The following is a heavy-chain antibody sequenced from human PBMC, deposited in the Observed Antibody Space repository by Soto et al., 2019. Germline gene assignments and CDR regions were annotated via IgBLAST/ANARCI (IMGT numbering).Heavy chain of an antibody. V-gene: IGHV3-30-3*01. Sequence: GGSLRLSCAASGFTFSSYAMHWVRQAPGKGLEWVAVISYDGSNKYYADSVKGRFTISRDNSKNTLYLQMNSLRAEDTAVYYCARPSLAVAGILDSWGQGTLVTVSS. J-gene: IGHJ5*01. CDR2: ISYDGSNK. CDR1: GFTFSSYA. D-gene: IGHD6-19*01. CDR3: ARPSLAVAGILDS.